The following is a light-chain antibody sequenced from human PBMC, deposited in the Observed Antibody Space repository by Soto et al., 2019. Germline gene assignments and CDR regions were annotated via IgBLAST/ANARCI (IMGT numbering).Light chain of an antibody. CDR2: EFS. Sequence: QSVLTQPASVSGSHGQSITISCTGTSSDVGGYNYVSWYQQYSGKAPKLMIYEFSDRPSGVSNRFSGSKSGNTASLTISGIQAELEADYYCSSYTLYSALYVLCTGIKVTVL. J-gene: IGLJ1*01. CDR3: SSYTLYSALYV. CDR1: SSDVGGYNY. V-gene: IGLV2-14*01.